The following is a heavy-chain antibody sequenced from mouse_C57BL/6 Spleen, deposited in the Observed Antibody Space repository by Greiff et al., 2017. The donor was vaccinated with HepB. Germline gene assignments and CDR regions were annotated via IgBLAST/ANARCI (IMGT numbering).Heavy chain of an antibody. Sequence: VMLVESGPGLVAPSQSLSITCTVSGFSLTSYGVHWVRQPPGKGLEWLVVIWSDGSTTYNSALKSRLSISKDNSKSQVFLKMNSLQTDDTAMYYCARPLYDGYSSWFAYWGQGTLVTVSA. J-gene: IGHJ3*01. CDR2: IWSDGST. CDR1: GFSLTSYG. CDR3: ARPLYDGYSSWFAY. V-gene: IGHV2-6*03. D-gene: IGHD2-3*01.